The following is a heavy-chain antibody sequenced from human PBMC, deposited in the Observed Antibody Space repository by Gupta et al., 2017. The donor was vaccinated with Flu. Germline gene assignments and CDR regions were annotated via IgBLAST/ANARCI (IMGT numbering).Heavy chain of an antibody. D-gene: IGHD1-1*01. V-gene: IGHV3-23*01. CDR3: AKSKDWKTYYFDY. J-gene: IGHJ4*02. Sequence: EVQLLESGGGLVQPGGSLRLSCAASGFTFSSYAMSWVRQAPGKGLEWGSGISGSGGSKYYADSVKGRFTISRDNSKNTLDLQMNSLRAEDTAVYYCAKSKDWKTYYFDYWGQGTLVTVSS. CDR1: GFTFSSYA. CDR2: ISGSGGSK.